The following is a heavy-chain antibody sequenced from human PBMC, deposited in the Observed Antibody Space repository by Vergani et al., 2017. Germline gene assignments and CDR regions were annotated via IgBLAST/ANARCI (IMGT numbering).Heavy chain of an antibody. CDR1: GFTFSSHA. CDR3: GRGSDNYN. Sequence: EVQLLQSEGAVVQPGGSLRLSCVASGFTFSSHAMSWVRQGRGQGLEWVSSIKSTGESTHYADSVKGRFTISRDNSKNTLYLQMNSLRVEDTAVYYCGRGSDNYNGGQGTLVTVSS. CDR2: IKSTGEST. D-gene: IGHD5-24*01. J-gene: IGHJ4*02. V-gene: IGHV3-23*01.